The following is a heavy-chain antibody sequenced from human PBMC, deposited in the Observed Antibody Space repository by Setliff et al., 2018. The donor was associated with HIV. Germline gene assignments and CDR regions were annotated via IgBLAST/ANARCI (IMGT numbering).Heavy chain of an antibody. D-gene: IGHD3-10*01. CDR1: GLTLSTYS. J-gene: IGHJ4*02. CDR2: IRDNGIST. CDR3: TKGVQRFRPYYFDS. Sequence: GGSLSLSCAASGLTLSTYSMSWVRRAPGKGLEWVSGIRDNGISTYYADSVTGRFIISRDNSKNTLFLQMNSLKVEDTAIYYCTKGVQRFRPYYFDSWGQGALVTVSS. V-gene: IGHV3-23*01.